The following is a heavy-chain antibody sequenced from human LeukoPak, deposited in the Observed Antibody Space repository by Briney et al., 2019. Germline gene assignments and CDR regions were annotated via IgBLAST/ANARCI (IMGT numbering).Heavy chain of an antibody. CDR1: AFTFSTYA. D-gene: IGHD6-19*01. V-gene: IGHV3-33*08. CDR3: ARGAGTGWYDFDY. J-gene: IGHJ4*02. Sequence: GGSLRLSCAASAFTFSTYAMHWVRQAPGKGLEWVAVIWYDGSNKYYADSVKGRFTISRDNSKNTVFLLMNSLRAEDTAVYYCARGAGTGWYDFDYWGQGSVVTVPS. CDR2: IWYDGSNK.